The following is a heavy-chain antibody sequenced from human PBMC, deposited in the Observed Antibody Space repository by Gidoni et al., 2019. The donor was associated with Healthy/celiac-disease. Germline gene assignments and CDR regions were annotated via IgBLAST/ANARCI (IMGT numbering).Heavy chain of an antibody. CDR3: AKEMRQWLVEDAFDI. CDR1: GFTFSSYG. Sequence: QVQLVESGGGVVQPVRSLRLSCAASGFTFSSYGMHWVRQAPGKGLEWVAVISYDGSNKYYADSVKGRFTISRDNSKNTLYLQMNSLRAEDTAVYYCAKEMRQWLVEDAFDIWGQGTMVTVSS. CDR2: ISYDGSNK. D-gene: IGHD6-19*01. J-gene: IGHJ3*02. V-gene: IGHV3-30*18.